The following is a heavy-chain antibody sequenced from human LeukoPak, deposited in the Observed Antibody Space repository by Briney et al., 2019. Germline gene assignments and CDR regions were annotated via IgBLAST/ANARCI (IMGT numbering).Heavy chain of an antibody. CDR2: IYYSGST. CDR3: ARDGNEGYFDY. D-gene: IGHD1-1*01. V-gene: IGHV4-61*08. Sequence: PSETLSLTCTVSGGSISSGGYYWSWIRQHPGKGLEWIGYIYYSGSTNYNPSLKSRVTISVDTSKNQFSLKLSSVTAADTAVYYCARDGNEGYFDYWGQGTLVTVSS. CDR1: GGSISSGGYY. J-gene: IGHJ4*02.